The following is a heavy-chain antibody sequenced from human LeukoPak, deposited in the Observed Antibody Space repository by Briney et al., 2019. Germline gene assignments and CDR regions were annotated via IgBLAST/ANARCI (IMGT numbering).Heavy chain of an antibody. CDR2: IYYSGST. Sequence: SETLSLTCTVSGGSISSGDYYWSWIRQPPGKGLEWIGYIYYSGSTYYNPSLKSRVTISVDTSKNQFSLKLSSVTAADAAIYYCARGSRLLPGGSYLRDFDYWGQGTLVTVSS. CDR3: ARGSRLLPGGSYLRDFDY. J-gene: IGHJ4*02. V-gene: IGHV4-30-4*08. D-gene: IGHD1-26*01. CDR1: GGSISSGDYY.